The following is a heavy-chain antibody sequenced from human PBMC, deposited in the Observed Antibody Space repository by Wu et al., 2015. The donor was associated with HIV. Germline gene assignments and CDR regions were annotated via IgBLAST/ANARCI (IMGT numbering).Heavy chain of an antibody. CDR3: ARGPNGYYGSGSYFSF. J-gene: IGHJ4*02. V-gene: IGHV1-46*01. D-gene: IGHD3-10*01. CDR2: INPSGGST. Sequence: QVQLVQSGAEVKKPGASVRVSCKASGYIFINYYMNWVRQAPGQGIEWMGIINPSGGSTSYAQKFEDRVTMNRDTSTSTVYMEVSNLTSKDTAVYYCARGPNGYYGSGSYFSFWGQGTLVTVS. CDR1: GYIFINYY.